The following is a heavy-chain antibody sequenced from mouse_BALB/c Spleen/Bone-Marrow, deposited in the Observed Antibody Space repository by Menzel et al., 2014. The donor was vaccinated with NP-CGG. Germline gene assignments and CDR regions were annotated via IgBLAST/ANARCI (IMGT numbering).Heavy chain of an antibody. Sequence: DVQLVESGGGLVQPGGSRKLSCAASGFTFSSFGMHWVRQAPEKGLEWVAYISTGSCTIYYADTVKGRFTISRDNPKNTLFLQMTSLRSEDTAMYYCARSDGAMDYWGQGTSVTVSS. J-gene: IGHJ4*01. V-gene: IGHV5-17*02. D-gene: IGHD2-3*01. CDR2: ISTGSCTI. CDR3: ARSDGAMDY. CDR1: GFTFSSFG.